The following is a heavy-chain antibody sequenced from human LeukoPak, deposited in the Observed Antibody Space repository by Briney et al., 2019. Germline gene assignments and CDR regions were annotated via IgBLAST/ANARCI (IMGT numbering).Heavy chain of an antibody. Sequence: SETLSLTCAVYGGSFSGYYWSWIRQPPGKGLEWIGEINHSGSTNYNPSLKSRVTISVDTSKNQFSLKLSSVTAADTAVYYCARDPLYSRGMDVWGQGTTVTVSS. CDR3: ARDPLYSRGMDV. V-gene: IGHV4-34*01. J-gene: IGHJ6*02. CDR1: GGSFSGYY. CDR2: INHSGST. D-gene: IGHD2-21*01.